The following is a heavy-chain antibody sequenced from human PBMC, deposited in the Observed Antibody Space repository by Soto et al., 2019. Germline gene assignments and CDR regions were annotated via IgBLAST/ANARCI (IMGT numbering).Heavy chain of an antibody. Sequence: GGSLRLSCAASGFTFSSYGMHWVRQAPGKGLEWVAVISYDGSNKYYADSVKGRFTISRDNSKNTLYLQMNSLRAEDTAVYYCAKERREYYDFWSGQNYYGMDVWGQGTTVTVSS. J-gene: IGHJ6*02. V-gene: IGHV3-30*18. CDR2: ISYDGSNK. CDR3: AKERREYYDFWSGQNYYGMDV. D-gene: IGHD3-3*01. CDR1: GFTFSSYG.